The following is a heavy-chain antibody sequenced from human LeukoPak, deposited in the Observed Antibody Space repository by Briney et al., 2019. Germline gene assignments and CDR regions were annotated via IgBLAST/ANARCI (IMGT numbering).Heavy chain of an antibody. CDR2: INTNTGNP. D-gene: IGHD3/OR15-3a*01. V-gene: IGHV7-4-1*02. Sequence: VASVKVSCKASGYTFTSYDINWVRQATGQGLEWMGWINTNTGNPTYAQGFTGRFVFSLDTSVSTAYLQISSLKAEDTAVYYCARDGFDFWTRSTFDIWGQGTMVTVSS. J-gene: IGHJ3*02. CDR1: GYTFTSYD. CDR3: ARDGFDFWTRSTFDI.